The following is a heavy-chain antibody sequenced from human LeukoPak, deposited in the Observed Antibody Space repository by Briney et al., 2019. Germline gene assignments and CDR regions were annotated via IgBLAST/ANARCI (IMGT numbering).Heavy chain of an antibody. Sequence: GGSLRLSCAASGFIFSIYGMHWVRQAPGKGLEWVAIISFDGTNKYYADSVKGRFTISSDNTKKTLYLQINSLRPEDKAVYYCAKVSGDRSGWYPDYWGQGTLVTVSS. D-gene: IGHD6-19*01. CDR3: AKVSGDRSGWYPDY. CDR2: ISFDGTNK. CDR1: GFIFSIYG. V-gene: IGHV3-30*18. J-gene: IGHJ4*02.